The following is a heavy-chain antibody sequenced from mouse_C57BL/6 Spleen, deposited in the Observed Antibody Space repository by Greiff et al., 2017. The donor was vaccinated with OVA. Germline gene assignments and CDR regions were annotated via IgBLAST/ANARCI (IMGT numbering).Heavy chain of an antibody. CDR1: GYSITSDY. CDR3: ARDRRDYDYFDY. D-gene: IGHD2-4*01. CDR2: ISYSGST. J-gene: IGHJ2*01. Sequence: EVQLQQSGPGLAKPSQTLSLTCSVTGYSITSDYWNWVRKFPGHKLEYMGSISYSGSTYSNPSLKSRITITRDTSKNQYYLQLHSVTTEDTATYYCARDRRDYDYFDYWGQGTTLTVSS. V-gene: IGHV3-8*01.